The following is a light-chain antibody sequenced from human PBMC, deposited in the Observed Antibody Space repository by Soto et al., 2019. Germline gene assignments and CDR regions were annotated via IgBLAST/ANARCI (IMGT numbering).Light chain of an antibody. Sequence: EIVMTQSPATMSVSPGERATLSCRASQSVSTNLAWYQQKPGQAPRLLISGASTRATGIPARFSGSGSGTEFTLTSSSLQSEDFALYYCLQYNDWPLTFGQGTKVEIK. J-gene: IGKJ1*01. CDR3: LQYNDWPLT. CDR2: GAS. CDR1: QSVSTN. V-gene: IGKV3-15*01.